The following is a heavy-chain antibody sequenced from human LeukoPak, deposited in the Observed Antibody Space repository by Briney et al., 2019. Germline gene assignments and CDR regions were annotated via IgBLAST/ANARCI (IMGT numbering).Heavy chain of an antibody. D-gene: IGHD4-11*01. CDR3: GEDAQRGFDYSNSLEH. Sequence: PGGSLRLSCEASGFTFSHFGMHWVRQAPGKGLEWVAVIWSDATNEYYADSVKGRFTISRDNFKRTVSLEMNSLRAEDTAVYYCGEDAQRGFDYSNSLEHWGQGSLVIVSS. V-gene: IGHV3-33*06. J-gene: IGHJ5*02. CDR2: IWSDATNE. CDR1: GFTFSHFG.